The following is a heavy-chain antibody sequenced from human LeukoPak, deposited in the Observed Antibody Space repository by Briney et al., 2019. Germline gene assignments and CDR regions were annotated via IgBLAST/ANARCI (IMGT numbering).Heavy chain of an antibody. V-gene: IGHV1-2*02. CDR1: GYTFTGYY. J-gene: IGHJ4*02. Sequence: GASVKVSCKASGYTFTGYYMHWVQQAPGQGLEWMAWINPNSGGTYYAQNFHDRITMTRDTSISTAYMELSRLRSDDTAIYYCARANALYCSSTSCLFDYWGQGTLVTVSS. D-gene: IGHD2-2*01. CDR2: INPNSGGT. CDR3: ARANALYCSSTSCLFDY.